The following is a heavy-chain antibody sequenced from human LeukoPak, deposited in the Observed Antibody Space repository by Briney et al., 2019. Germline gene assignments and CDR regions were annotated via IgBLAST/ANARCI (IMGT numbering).Heavy chain of an antibody. V-gene: IGHV4-39*01. CDR3: ARLWSTYCNGGSCPHQPNY. D-gene: IGHD2-15*01. J-gene: IGHJ4*02. Sequence: SSQTLSLTCTVSGGSVSSSAYRWGWIRQPPGKGLELIGTIYYSGSTYYNLSLKSRVTMSVDTSKNQFSLKLSSVTAADTAVYYCARLWSTYCNGGSCPHQPNYWGQGTLVTVPS. CDR2: IYYSGST. CDR1: GGSVSSSAYR.